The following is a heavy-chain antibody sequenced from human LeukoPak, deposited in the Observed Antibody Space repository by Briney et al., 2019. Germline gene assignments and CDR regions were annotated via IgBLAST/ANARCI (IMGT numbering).Heavy chain of an antibody. CDR2: INHSGST. Sequence: SETLSLTCAVYGGSFSSYYWSWIRQPPGKGLEWIGEINHSGSTTYKPSLKSRVTISLDTSKNQFSLRLSSVTAADTAVYYCARQENRYHLLTGYYPGSVDYWGQGTLVTVSS. CDR1: GGSFSSYY. D-gene: IGHD3-9*01. J-gene: IGHJ4*02. V-gene: IGHV4-34*01. CDR3: ARQENRYHLLTGYYPGSVDY.